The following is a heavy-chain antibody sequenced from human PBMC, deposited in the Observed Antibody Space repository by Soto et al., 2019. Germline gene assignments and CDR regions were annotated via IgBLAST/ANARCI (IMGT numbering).Heavy chain of an antibody. CDR3: ARDPTRGYDFWSGYLTVGMDV. Sequence: ASLKVSCKASGYTFTSYGISWVRQAPGQGLEWMGWISAYNGNTNYAQKLQGRVTMTTDTSTSTAYMELRSLRSDDTAVYYCARDPTRGYDFWSGYLTVGMDVWGQGTTVTVSS. CDR2: ISAYNGNT. CDR1: GYTFTSYG. J-gene: IGHJ6*02. V-gene: IGHV1-18*04. D-gene: IGHD3-3*01.